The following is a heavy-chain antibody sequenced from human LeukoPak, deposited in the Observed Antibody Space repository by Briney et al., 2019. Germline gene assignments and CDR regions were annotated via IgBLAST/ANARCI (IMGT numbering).Heavy chain of an antibody. CDR3: AREGRYDFWSGYYTGPYYYYYYYMDV. D-gene: IGHD3-3*01. CDR2: TYYSGST. J-gene: IGHJ6*03. Sequence: SETLSLTCTVSGGSISSGDYYWSWIRQPPGKGLEWIGYTYYSGSTYYNPSLKSRVTISVDTSKNQFSPKLSSVTAADTAVYYCAREGRYDFWSGYYTGPYYYYYYYMDVWGKGTTVTVSS. CDR1: GGSISSGDYY. V-gene: IGHV4-30-4*08.